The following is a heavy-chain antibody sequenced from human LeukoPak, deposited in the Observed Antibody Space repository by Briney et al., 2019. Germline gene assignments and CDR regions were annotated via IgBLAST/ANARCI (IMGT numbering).Heavy chain of an antibody. Sequence: SETLSLTCTVSGYSISSGYYWGWIRHPPGKGLEWIGSIYHSGATYYNPSLKSRVTISLDTSKNQFSLKLSSVTAADTAVYYCARGLTKNWELLDYWGQGTLVTVSS. D-gene: IGHD1-26*01. V-gene: IGHV4-38-2*02. CDR3: ARGLTKNWELLDY. J-gene: IGHJ4*02. CDR2: IYHSGAT. CDR1: GYSISSGYY.